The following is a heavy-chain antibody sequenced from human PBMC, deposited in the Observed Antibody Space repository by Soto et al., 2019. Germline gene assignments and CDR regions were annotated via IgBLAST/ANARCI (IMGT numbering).Heavy chain of an antibody. D-gene: IGHD2-21*02. J-gene: IGHJ4*02. CDR1: GGSIGSYY. CDR3: ARSRSYDFPFAY. Sequence: SETLSLTCTVSGGSIGSYYWSWIRQPPGRGLEWIGYIYYSGSTNYNPSLKSRVTISVDTSKNQFSLKLSSVTAADTAVYYCARSRSYDFPFAYWGQGTLVTVSS. V-gene: IGHV4-59*01. CDR2: IYYSGST.